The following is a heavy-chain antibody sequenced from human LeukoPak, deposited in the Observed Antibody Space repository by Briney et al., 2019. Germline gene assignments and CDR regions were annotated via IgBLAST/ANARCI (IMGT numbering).Heavy chain of an antibody. CDR3: ARDRSSAY. CDR2: ITGSGGGP. J-gene: IGHJ4*02. Sequence: GRSLSLSCAVSGFTSTTYDMSWVRRAPGGGLEWGSGITGSGGGPYYADTVKGRYTISRDNSNNTLCLQMNSMRGEDTAVYYCARDRSSAYWGQGTLVTVSS. V-gene: IGHV3-23*01. CDR1: GFTSTTYD.